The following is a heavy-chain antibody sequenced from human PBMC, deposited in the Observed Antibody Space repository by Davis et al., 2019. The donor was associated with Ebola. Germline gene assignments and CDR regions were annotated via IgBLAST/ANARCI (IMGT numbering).Heavy chain of an antibody. CDR1: GDSVPSGG. V-gene: IGHV6-1*01. J-gene: IGHJ4*02. CDR3: ARGWLRSKFDY. Sequence: HSQTLSLTCAISGDSVPSGGWNWIRQSPSRGLEWLGRTYYYRSKWYIDYAESVRGRIIINPDTSKNQLSLQVNSVTPEDTAVYYCARGWLRSKFDYWGRGTLVTVSS. CDR2: TYYYRSKWYI. D-gene: IGHD5-12*01.